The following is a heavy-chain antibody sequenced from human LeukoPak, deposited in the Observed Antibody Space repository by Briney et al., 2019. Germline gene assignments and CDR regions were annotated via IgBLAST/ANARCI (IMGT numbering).Heavy chain of an antibody. CDR1: GGTFSSYA. CDR2: IIPIFGTA. CDR3: ARNGYSSGWYSCFDY. J-gene: IGHJ4*02. Sequence: ASVKVSCKASGGTFSSYAISWVRQAPGQGLEWMGRIIPIFGTANYAQKFQGRVTLSTDESTSTAYMELSSLRSEDTAVYYCARNGYSSGWYSCFDYWGQGTLVTVSS. V-gene: IGHV1-69*05. D-gene: IGHD6-19*01.